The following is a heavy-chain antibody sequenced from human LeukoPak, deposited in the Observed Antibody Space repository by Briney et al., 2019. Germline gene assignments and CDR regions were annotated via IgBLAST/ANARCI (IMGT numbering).Heavy chain of an antibody. V-gene: IGHV3-21*01. Sequence: GGSLRLSCAASGFTFSSYSMNWVRQAPGKGLEWVSSISSSSSYIYYADSVKGRFTTSRDNAKNSLYLQMNSLRAEDTAVYYCARDSTVVTRMSYWGQGTLVTVSS. J-gene: IGHJ4*02. CDR1: GFTFSSYS. CDR2: ISSSSSYI. D-gene: IGHD4-17*01. CDR3: ARDSTVVTRMSY.